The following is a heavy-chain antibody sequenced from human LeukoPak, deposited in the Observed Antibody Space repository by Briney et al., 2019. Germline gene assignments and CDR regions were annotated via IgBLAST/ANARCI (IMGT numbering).Heavy chain of an antibody. Sequence: GGSLKLSCAASVFSFNSYSIGWVRHAPWKGLEWVSDMSVSGGSTYYADSVKGRFTISRDNSKNTLYLQMNSLRAEDTAVYYCAKDQSPPTGYCSSTSCPWGVYYFDYWGQGTLVTVSS. CDR3: AKDQSPPTGYCSSTSCPWGVYYFDY. CDR1: VFSFNSYS. V-gene: IGHV3-23*01. D-gene: IGHD2-2*01. CDR2: MSVSGGST. J-gene: IGHJ4*02.